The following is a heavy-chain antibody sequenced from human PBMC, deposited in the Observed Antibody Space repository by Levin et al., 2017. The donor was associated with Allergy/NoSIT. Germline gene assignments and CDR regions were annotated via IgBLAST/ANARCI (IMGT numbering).Heavy chain of an antibody. CDR3: AKGPDYPYYLDF. CDR2: ISYDGSDK. J-gene: IGHJ4*02. V-gene: IGHV3-30*18. Sequence: GESLKISCAASGFSFSTYVMHWVRQAPGKGLEWVATISYDGSDKYYGASVKGRSTISRDNSKDTLYLQVNSLRIEDTAVYYCAKGPDYPYYLDFWGQGTLVTVSS. D-gene: IGHD4-11*01. CDR1: GFSFSTYV.